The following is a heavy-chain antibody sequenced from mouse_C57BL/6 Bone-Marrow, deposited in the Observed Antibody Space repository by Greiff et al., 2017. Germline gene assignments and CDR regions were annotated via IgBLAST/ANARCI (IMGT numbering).Heavy chain of an antibody. V-gene: IGHV1-18*01. CDR3: ALDLSWFAY. J-gene: IGHJ3*01. Sequence: EVQLQQSGPELVKPGASVTIPCKASGYTFTDYNMDWVQQSHGKSLEWIGDINPNNGGTIYNQKFKGKATLTVDKSSSTAYMELRSLTSEDTAVYYCALDLSWFAYWGQGTLVTVSA. CDR1: GYTFTDYN. CDR2: INPNNGGT.